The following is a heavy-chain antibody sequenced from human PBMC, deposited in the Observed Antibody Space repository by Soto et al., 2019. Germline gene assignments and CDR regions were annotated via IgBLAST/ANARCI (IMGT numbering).Heavy chain of an antibody. CDR1: GGSISSSNW. CDR3: ARNGPPTIFGVVITPRYGMDV. Sequence: SETLSLTCAVSGGSISSSNWWSWVRQPPGKGLEWIGEIYHSGSTNYNPSLKSRVTISVDTSKNQFSLKLSSVTAADTAVYYCARNGPPTIFGVVITPRYGMDVWGQGTTVTVSS. D-gene: IGHD3-3*01. J-gene: IGHJ6*02. CDR2: IYHSGST. V-gene: IGHV4-4*02.